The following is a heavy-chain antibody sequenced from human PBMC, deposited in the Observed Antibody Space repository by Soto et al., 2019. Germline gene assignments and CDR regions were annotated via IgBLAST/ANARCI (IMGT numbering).Heavy chain of an antibody. J-gene: IGHJ3*02. D-gene: IGHD2-2*01. CDR2: IYHSGST. V-gene: IGHV4-4*02. CDR3: ATTPYCISTSCYPMDAFDI. CDR1: GGSISSSNW. Sequence: PSETLSLTCAVSGGSISSSNWWSWVRQPPGKGLEWIGEIYHSGSTNFNPSLKSRVTISVDKSKNQFSLKLSSVTAADTAVYYCATTPYCISTSCYPMDAFDIWGQGTMVT.